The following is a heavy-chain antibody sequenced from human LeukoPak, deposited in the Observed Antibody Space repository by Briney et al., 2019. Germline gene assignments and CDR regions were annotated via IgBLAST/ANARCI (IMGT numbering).Heavy chain of an antibody. Sequence: GGSLRLSCAASGFTFSSYAMSWVRQAPGKGLEWVSAISGSGGSTYYADSVKGRFTISRDNSKNTLYLQMSSLRAEDTAVYYCAKVLNYYDSSGYKPDYWGQGTLVTVSS. J-gene: IGHJ4*02. V-gene: IGHV3-23*01. CDR3: AKVLNYYDSSGYKPDY. CDR1: GFTFSSYA. CDR2: ISGSGGST. D-gene: IGHD3-22*01.